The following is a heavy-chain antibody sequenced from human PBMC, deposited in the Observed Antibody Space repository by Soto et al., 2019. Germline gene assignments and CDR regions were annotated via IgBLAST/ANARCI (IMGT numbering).Heavy chain of an antibody. J-gene: IGHJ6*02. CDR3: ARHLGGNHYYYGMDV. V-gene: IGHV1-69*12. Sequence: QVQLVQSGAEVKKPGYSVKVSCKASGGTFSSYAISWVRQAPGQGLEWMGGTIRIFGTADYAQKFQGRVTITADDVTSTADMELSSLRSEDTAVYYCARHLGGNHYYYGMDVLGQGTTVTVSS. CDR1: GGTFSSYA. CDR2: TIRIFGTA. D-gene: IGHD3-16*01.